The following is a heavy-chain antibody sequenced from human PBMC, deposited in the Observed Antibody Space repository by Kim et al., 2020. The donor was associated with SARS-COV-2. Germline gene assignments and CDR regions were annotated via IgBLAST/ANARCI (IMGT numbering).Heavy chain of an antibody. CDR1: GASVSGDTCY. CDR2: MPHSGST. J-gene: IGHJ4*02. Sequence: SETLSLTCTVSGASVSGDTCYWSWIRQPPGKGLEWIGSMPHSGSTNYNPSLRGRVTISLDPSRNQFSLRVTSMTAADTAIYYCARDNNINWYVDWGQGTLVTVSS. D-gene: IGHD6-13*01. CDR3: ARDNNINWYVD. V-gene: IGHV4-61*01.